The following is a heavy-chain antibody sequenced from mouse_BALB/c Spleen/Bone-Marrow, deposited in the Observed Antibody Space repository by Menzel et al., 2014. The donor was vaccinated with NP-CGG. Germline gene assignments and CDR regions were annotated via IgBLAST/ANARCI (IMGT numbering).Heavy chain of an antibody. Sequence: VQRVESGGGLVQPGGSRKLSCVASGFTFSSFGMHWVRQAPEKGLEWVAYISSGSSSTYYADTLKGRFTISRDNPKNTLFLQMTSLRSEDTAMYYCARGYYYGSSHYWYFDVWGAGTTVTVSS. D-gene: IGHD1-1*01. CDR1: GFTFSSFG. V-gene: IGHV5-17*02. J-gene: IGHJ1*01. CDR2: ISSGSSST. CDR3: ARGYYYGSSHYWYFDV.